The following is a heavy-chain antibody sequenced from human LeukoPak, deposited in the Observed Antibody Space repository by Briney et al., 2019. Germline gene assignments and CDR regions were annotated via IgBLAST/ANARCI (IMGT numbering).Heavy chain of an antibody. D-gene: IGHD6-13*01. CDR1: GFTFSSYS. CDR3: SRGSSWSYDY. J-gene: IGHJ4*02. V-gene: IGHV3-21*06. Sequence: GGSLRLSCSASGFTFSSYSMYGVRQAPGEGLEWVSSISNSGNNIYYPDSVKGRFTTSRDNAKSSLYLQMSSLRAEDTAVYYCSRGSSWSYDYWGRGILVTVSS. CDR2: ISNSGNNI.